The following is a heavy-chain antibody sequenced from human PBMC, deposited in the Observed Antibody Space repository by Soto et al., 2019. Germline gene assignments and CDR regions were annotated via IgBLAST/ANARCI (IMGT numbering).Heavy chain of an antibody. CDR1: GYNFNGYY. J-gene: IGHJ4*02. CDR2: MNPNTGGA. D-gene: IGHD6-19*01. Sequence: QVNLVQSGAEVKKPGASVKVSCKASGYNFNGYYIHWVRQAPGQGLEWMGWMNPNTGGANYAQKFQGKVSMPTDTSISTAYLELRSLTSDDTAVYYCAKVISTIGSKQWLAQTKHQALDYWGQGTLVTVSS. V-gene: IGHV1-2*02. CDR3: AKVISTIGSKQWLAQTKHQALDY.